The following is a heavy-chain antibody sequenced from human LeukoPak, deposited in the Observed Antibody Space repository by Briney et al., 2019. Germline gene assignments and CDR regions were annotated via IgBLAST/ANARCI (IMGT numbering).Heavy chain of an antibody. Sequence: QRGGSLGLSCAASGFTFSSYWMSWVRQAPGKGLEWVANIKQDGSERYYVDSVKGRFTISRDNAKNSLYLQMNSLRAEDTAVYYCARTEVLWFGEPNFPYYFDYWGQGTLVTVSS. CDR3: ARTEVLWFGEPNFPYYFDY. J-gene: IGHJ4*02. CDR2: IKQDGSER. CDR1: GFTFSSYW. V-gene: IGHV3-7*03. D-gene: IGHD3-10*01.